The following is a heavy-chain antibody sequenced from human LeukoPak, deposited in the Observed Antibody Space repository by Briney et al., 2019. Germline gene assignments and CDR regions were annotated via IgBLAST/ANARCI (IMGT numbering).Heavy chain of an antibody. D-gene: IGHD3-22*01. CDR2: IYYSGST. CDR1: GGSISRGGYY. J-gene: IGHJ3*02. CDR3: ARGPRGAMIVVVHDPETAKKDDAFDI. Sequence: SQTLSLTCTVSGGSISRGGYYWSWIRQPPGKGLEWIGYIYYSGSTYYNPSLKSRVTISVDTSKNQCSLKLSSVTAADTAVYYCARGPRGAMIVVVHDPETAKKDDAFDIWGQGTMVTVSS. V-gene: IGHV4-31*03.